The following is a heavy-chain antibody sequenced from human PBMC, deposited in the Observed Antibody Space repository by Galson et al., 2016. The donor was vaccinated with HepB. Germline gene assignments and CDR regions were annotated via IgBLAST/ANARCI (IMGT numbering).Heavy chain of an antibody. D-gene: IGHD3-22*01. J-gene: IGHJ3*02. CDR3: ARGVRYYDVHGAFDI. CDR1: GFTFSGYA. CDR2: ISNDGSNQ. Sequence: SLRLSCAASGFTFSGYAMHWVRQAPGKGLEWVAFISNDGSNQYYADSVRGRFPISRDNSKNTLYLQMNSLRAEDTAVYYCARGVRYYDVHGAFDIWGQGTMVTVSS. V-gene: IGHV3-30-3*01.